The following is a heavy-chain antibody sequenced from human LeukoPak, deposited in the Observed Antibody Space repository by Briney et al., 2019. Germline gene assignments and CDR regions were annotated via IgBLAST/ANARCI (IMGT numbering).Heavy chain of an antibody. Sequence: ASVKVSCKASGYTFTSYDINWVRQATGQGLEWMGWMNPNSGNTGYAQKFQGRVTMTRNTSISTAYMELSSLRSEDTAVYYCARASSSSEYYYYYYYMDVWGKGTTVTVSS. CDR3: ARASSSSEYYYYYYYMDV. J-gene: IGHJ6*03. CDR1: GYTFTSYD. CDR2: MNPNSGNT. D-gene: IGHD6-6*01. V-gene: IGHV1-8*01.